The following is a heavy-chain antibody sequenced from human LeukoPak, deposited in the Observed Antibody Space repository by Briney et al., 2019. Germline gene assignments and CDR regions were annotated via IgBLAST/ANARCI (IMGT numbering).Heavy chain of an antibody. D-gene: IGHD3-3*01. CDR3: ARGNYDFWSGYYS. CDR1: GFTFSSYA. V-gene: IGHV3-30-3*01. CDR2: ISYDGSNK. Sequence: GGPLRLSCAASGFTFSSYAMHWVRQAPGKGLEWVAVISYDGSNKYYADSVKGRFTISRDNSKNTLYLQMNSLRAEDTAVYYCARGNYDFWSGYYSWGQGTLVTVSS. J-gene: IGHJ4*02.